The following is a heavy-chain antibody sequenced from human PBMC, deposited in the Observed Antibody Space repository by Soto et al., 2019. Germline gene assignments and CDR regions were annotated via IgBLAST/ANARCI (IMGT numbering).Heavy chain of an antibody. CDR2: IIPILGIA. Sequence: QVQLVQSGAEVKKPGSSVKVSCKASGGTFSSYTISWVRQAPGQGLEWMGRIIPILGIANYAQKFQGRVTITADKSTSTAYMELSSLRSEDTAVYYCARESDSSGFYDNRPGIDSWGQGTLVTVSS. D-gene: IGHD6-19*01. CDR3: ARESDSSGFYDNRPGIDS. V-gene: IGHV1-69*08. CDR1: GGTFSSYT. J-gene: IGHJ4*02.